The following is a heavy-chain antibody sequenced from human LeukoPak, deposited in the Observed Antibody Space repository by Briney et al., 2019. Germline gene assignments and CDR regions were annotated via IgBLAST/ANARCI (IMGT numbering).Heavy chain of an antibody. J-gene: IGHJ4*02. CDR2: FDPEDGET. V-gene: IGHV1-24*01. CDR1: GCTLTELS. D-gene: IGHD6-13*01. Sequence: ASVKVSCKVSGCTLTELSMHWVRQAPGKGLEWMGGFDPEDGETIYAQKFQGRVTMTEDTSTDTAYMELSSLRSEDTAVYYCATFIAAAAWEDYWGQGTLVTVSS. CDR3: ATFIAAAAWEDY.